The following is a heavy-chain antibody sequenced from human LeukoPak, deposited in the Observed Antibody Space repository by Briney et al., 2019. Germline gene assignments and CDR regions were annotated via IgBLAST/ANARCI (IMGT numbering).Heavy chain of an antibody. CDR3: ARSKKRSMVTRIDY. D-gene: IGHD3-10*01. CDR1: GGSISSYY. CDR2: IYYSGST. J-gene: IGHJ4*02. Sequence: SETLSLTCTVSGGSISSYYWSWIRQPPGKGLEWIGYIYYSGSTNYNPSLKSRVTISVDTSKNQFSLKLSSVTAADTAVYYCARSKKRSMVTRIDYWGQGTLVTVSS. V-gene: IGHV4-59*01.